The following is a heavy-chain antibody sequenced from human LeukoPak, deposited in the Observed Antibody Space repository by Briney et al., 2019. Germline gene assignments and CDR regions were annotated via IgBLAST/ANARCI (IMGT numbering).Heavy chain of an antibody. D-gene: IGHD3-10*01. CDR3: ARRYYYGSGRGYGMDV. V-gene: IGHV1-69*05. CDR2: IIPIFGTA. Sequence: GSSVKVSCKASGGTFSSHAISWVRQAPGQGLEWMGGIIPIFGTANYAQKFQGRVTITTDESTSTAYMELSSLRSEDTAVYYCARRYYYGSGRGYGMDVWGQGTTVTVSS. CDR1: GGTFSSHA. J-gene: IGHJ6*02.